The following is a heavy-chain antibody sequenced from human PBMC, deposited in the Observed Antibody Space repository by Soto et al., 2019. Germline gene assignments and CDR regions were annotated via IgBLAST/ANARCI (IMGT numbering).Heavy chain of an antibody. CDR2: IYSGGST. Sequence: GGSLRLSCAASGFTVSSNYMSWVRQAPGKGLEWVSVIYSGGSTYYADSVKGRFTISRDNSKNTLYLQMNSLRAEDTAVYYCASLYQKWFGELIFDIWGQGTMVTVSS. CDR3: ASLYQKWFGELIFDI. D-gene: IGHD3-10*01. V-gene: IGHV3-53*01. J-gene: IGHJ3*02. CDR1: GFTVSSNY.